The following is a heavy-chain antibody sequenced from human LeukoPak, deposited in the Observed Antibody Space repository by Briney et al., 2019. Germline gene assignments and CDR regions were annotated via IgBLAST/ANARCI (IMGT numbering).Heavy chain of an antibody. D-gene: IGHD5-24*01. CDR1: GFTFSSYS. J-gene: IGHJ4*02. CDR3: AREGDANRYYFDY. V-gene: IGHV3-21*04. Sequence: GGSLRLSCAASGFTFSSYSMNWVRQAPGKGLEWVSSISSSSSYIYYADSVKGRFTISRDNAKNSLYLQMNSLRAEDTALYYCAREGDANRYYFDYWGQGTLVTVSS. CDR2: ISSSSSYI.